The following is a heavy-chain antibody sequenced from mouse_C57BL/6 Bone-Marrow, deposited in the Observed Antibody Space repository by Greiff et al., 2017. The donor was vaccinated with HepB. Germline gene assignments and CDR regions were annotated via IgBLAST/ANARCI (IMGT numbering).Heavy chain of an antibody. Sequence: VQLKESGGGLVKPGGSLKLSCAASGFTFSDYGMHWVRQAPEKGLEWVAYISSGSSTIYYADTVKGRFTISRDNAKNTLFLQMTSLRSEDTAMYYCAREAYYSNYAWFAYWGQGTLVTVSA. D-gene: IGHD2-5*01. V-gene: IGHV5-17*01. CDR2: ISSGSSTI. CDR1: GFTFSDYG. CDR3: AREAYYSNYAWFAY. J-gene: IGHJ3*01.